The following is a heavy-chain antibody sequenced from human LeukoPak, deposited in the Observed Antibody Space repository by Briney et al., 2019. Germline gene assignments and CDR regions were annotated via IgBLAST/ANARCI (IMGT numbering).Heavy chain of an antibody. CDR2: IKQDGSEK. V-gene: IGHV3-7*01. Sequence: QPGGSLRLSCAASGFTFSSYAMSWVRQAPGKGLEWVANIKQDGSEKYYVDSVKGRFTISRDNVKNSLYLQMNSLRAEDTALYYCARGGGNFDYWGQGTLVTVSS. D-gene: IGHD3-10*01. CDR3: ARGGGNFDY. CDR1: GFTFSSYA. J-gene: IGHJ4*02.